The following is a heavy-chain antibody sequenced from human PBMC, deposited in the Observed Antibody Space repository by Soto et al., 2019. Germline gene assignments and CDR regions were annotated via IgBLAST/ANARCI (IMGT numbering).Heavy chain of an antibody. Sequence: QVQLVQSGAEVKKPGASVKVSCKASGYTFTSYYMHWVRQAPGQGLEWMGIINPSGGSTSYAQKFQGRVTMTRDTSTRTVYRELSSLRAEDTGVYYCARERGGVYLELRNSDFDYWGQGTLVTVSS. CDR1: GYTFTSYY. V-gene: IGHV1-46*03. CDR3: ARERGGVYLELRNSDFDY. D-gene: IGHD1-7*01. CDR2: INPSGGST. J-gene: IGHJ4*02.